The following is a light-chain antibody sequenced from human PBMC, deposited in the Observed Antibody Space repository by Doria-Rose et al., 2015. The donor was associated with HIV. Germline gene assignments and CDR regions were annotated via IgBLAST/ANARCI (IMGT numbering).Light chain of an antibody. CDR1: QSFSSTY. V-gene: IGKV3-20*01. CDR3: HQYGTSWT. J-gene: IGKJ1*01. CDR2: DGS. Sequence: DIVMTQSSGTLSLSPGERATLSCRASQSFSSTYLAWYQQTPGQAPSLLIYDGSTRATGIPDRFSASGSGTDFTLTINRLEPEDFALYYCHQYGTSWTFGQGTKVEI.